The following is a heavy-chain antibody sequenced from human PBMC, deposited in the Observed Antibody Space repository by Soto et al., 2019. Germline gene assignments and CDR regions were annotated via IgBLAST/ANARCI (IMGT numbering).Heavy chain of an antibody. Sequence: SETLSLTCTVSGGSISSGDYYWSWIRQPPGKGLEWIGYIYYSGSTYYNPSLKSRVTISVDTSKNQFSLKLSSVTAADTAVYYCARGPDCGGDCYSYYLDSWGQGTLVTVSS. J-gene: IGHJ4*02. CDR1: GGSISSGDYY. D-gene: IGHD2-21*02. CDR3: ARGPDCGGDCYSYYLDS. V-gene: IGHV4-30-4*01. CDR2: IYYSGST.